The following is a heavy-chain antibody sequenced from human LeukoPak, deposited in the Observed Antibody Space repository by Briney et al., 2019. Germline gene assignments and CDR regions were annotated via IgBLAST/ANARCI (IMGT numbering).Heavy chain of an antibody. J-gene: IGHJ4*02. V-gene: IGHV4-39*07. D-gene: IGHD3-16*01. Sequence: SETLSLTCTVAGGSIRSSSYYWGWIRQPPGKGLEWIGSIYYSGSTYYNPSLKSRVAISVDKSKNQFSLKLSSVTAADTAVYYCARDRYDYVGLDYWGQGTLVTVSS. CDR3: ARDRYDYVGLDY. CDR2: IYYSGST. CDR1: GGSIRSSSYY.